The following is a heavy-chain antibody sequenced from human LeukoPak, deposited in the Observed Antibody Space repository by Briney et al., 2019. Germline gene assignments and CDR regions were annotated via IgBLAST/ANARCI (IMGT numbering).Heavy chain of an antibody. Sequence: SETLSLTCTVSGGAITNDNFYWGWVRQPPGKGLEWVVSINYSGTTYYSPSLRSRLSISVDTSRTQFFLTLNSVTAADTAVYYCARLFDSWGRGILVTVSS. CDR3: ARLFDS. V-gene: IGHV4-39*07. CDR1: GGAITNDNFY. CDR2: INYSGTT. J-gene: IGHJ4*02.